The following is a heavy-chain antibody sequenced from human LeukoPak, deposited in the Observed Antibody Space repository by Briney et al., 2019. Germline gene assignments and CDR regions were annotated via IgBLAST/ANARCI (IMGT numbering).Heavy chain of an antibody. CDR3: AKDVRLLGAFDI. D-gene: IGHD3-22*01. Sequence: GGSLRLSCAASGFSVSNDYMIWVRQAPGKGLEWVSIIYSDGTTYYAASVKGRFTISRDNSKNTLYLQMNSLRAEDTAVFYCAKDVRLLGAFDIWGQGTMVTVSS. J-gene: IGHJ3*02. CDR2: IYSDGTT. CDR1: GFSVSNDY. V-gene: IGHV3-53*01.